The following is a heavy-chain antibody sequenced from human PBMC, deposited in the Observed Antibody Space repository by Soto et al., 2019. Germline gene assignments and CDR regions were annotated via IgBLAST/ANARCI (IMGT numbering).Heavy chain of an antibody. J-gene: IGHJ6*02. Sequence: GGSLRLSCAAPGFTFSSYAMHWVRQAPGKGLEWVAVISFDGSNKYYADSVKGRFTISRDNSKNTLFLQMNSLRADDTAVYYCAREGQSVLRFLEWSEGYGMDVWGQGTTVTVSS. CDR3: AREGQSVLRFLEWSEGYGMDV. CDR2: ISFDGSNK. V-gene: IGHV3-30-3*01. D-gene: IGHD3-3*01. CDR1: GFTFSSYA.